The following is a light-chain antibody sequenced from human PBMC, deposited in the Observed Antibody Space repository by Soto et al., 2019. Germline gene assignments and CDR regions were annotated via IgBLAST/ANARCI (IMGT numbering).Light chain of an antibody. CDR1: QSVSSY. CDR3: QQRSNFLT. CDR2: DAS. V-gene: IGKV3-11*01. Sequence: EIVLTQSPATLSLSPGERATLSCRASQSVSSYLAWYQQKPGQAPRLLIFDASSRAIGIPARFSGSGSGTDFTLTISSLAPEDFAVYYCQQRSNFLTFGGGTKVEIK. J-gene: IGKJ4*01.